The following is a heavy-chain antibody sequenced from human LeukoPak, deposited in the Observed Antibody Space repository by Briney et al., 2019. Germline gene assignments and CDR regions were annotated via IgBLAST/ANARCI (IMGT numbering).Heavy chain of an antibody. J-gene: IGHJ6*03. CDR1: GFTFSSYS. V-gene: IGHV3-21*01. CDR3: ARDPYSGSYWSDYYYYMDV. Sequence: PGGSLRLSCAASGFTFSSYSMNWVRQAPGKGLEWVSSITSGSSHMYYADSVKGRFTISRDNAKNSLYLLMNSLRAEDTAVYFCARDPYSGSYWSDYYYYMDVWGKGTTVTISS. D-gene: IGHD1-26*01. CDR2: ITSGSSHM.